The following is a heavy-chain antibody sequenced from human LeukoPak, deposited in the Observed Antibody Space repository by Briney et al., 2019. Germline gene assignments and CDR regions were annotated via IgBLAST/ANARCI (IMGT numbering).Heavy chain of an antibody. J-gene: IGHJ4*02. V-gene: IGHV3-64D*09. CDR2: ISSNGGST. CDR3: VKGMDIAMVGAFDY. CDR1: GFTFSSYA. Sequence: GGSLRLSCSASGFTFSSYAMHWVRQAPGKGLEYVSAISSNGGSTYYADSVKGRFTISRDNSKNTLYLQMSSLRAEDTAVYYCVKGMDIAMVGAFDYWGQGTLVTVSS. D-gene: IGHD5-18*01.